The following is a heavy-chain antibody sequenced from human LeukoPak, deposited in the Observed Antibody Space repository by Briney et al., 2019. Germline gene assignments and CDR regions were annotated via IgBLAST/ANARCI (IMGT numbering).Heavy chain of an antibody. CDR2: INPNSGDT. V-gene: IGHV1-2*02. D-gene: IGHD3-10*01. Sequence: ASVTVSCKACGYTFTGYYMNWVRQAPGQGLEWMGWINPNSGDTSYAQKFQGRVTMTRDTSISTAYVELSRLRSDDTAVYYCARAQYYYPHHYYVYWGQGTLVTVSS. CDR3: ARAQYYYPHHYYVY. CDR1: GYTFTGYY. J-gene: IGHJ4*02.